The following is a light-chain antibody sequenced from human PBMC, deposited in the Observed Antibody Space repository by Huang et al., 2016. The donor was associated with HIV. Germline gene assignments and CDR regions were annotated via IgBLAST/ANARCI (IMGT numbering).Light chain of an antibody. J-gene: IGKJ1*01. Sequence: EIVLTQSPATLSLSPGERATLSCRASQSVSSYLAWYQQKPGQAPRHLIYDATNRATGNPARFSGSGSGTDVTLTSSSLEREDCAVYYYQQRTNWPTWTVGQGTKVEIK. CDR3: QQRTNWPTWT. CDR1: QSVSSY. CDR2: DAT. V-gene: IGKV3-11*01.